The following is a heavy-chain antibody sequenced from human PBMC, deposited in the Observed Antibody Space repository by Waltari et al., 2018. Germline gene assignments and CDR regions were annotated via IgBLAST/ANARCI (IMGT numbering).Heavy chain of an antibody. CDR3: ARGYRSSWESVWYFDL. Sequence: GGSISSGGYSLSWSRTHPGKGLEWIGYIYYSGSTYYNPSLKSRVTISVDTSKKQFSLKLVSVTAADTAVYYCARGYRSSWESVWYFDLWGRGTLVTVSS. D-gene: IGHD6-13*01. J-gene: IGHJ2*01. CDR1: GGSISSGGYS. CDR2: IYYSGST. V-gene: IGHV4-31*02.